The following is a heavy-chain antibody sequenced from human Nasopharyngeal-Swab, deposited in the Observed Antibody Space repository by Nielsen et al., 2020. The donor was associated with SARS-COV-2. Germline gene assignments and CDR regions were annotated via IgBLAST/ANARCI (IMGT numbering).Heavy chain of an antibody. CDR2: IYTSGST. CDR1: GGSISSGSYY. CDR3: ARGATIFGVVAYGMDV. Sequence: SETLSLTCTVSGGSISSGSYYWSWIRQPAGKGLEWIGRIYTSGSTNYNPSLKSRVTISVDTSKNQFSLKLSSVTAADTAVYYCARGATIFGVVAYGMDVWGQGTLVTVSS. V-gene: IGHV4-61*02. D-gene: IGHD3-3*01. J-gene: IGHJ6*02.